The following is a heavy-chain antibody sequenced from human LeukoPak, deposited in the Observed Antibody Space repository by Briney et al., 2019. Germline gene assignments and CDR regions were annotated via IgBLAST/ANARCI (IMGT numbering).Heavy chain of an antibody. J-gene: IGHJ6*03. D-gene: IGHD3-10*01. Sequence: SETLSLTCAVYGGSLSGDYWSWIRQPPGKGLEWIGEINHSGSTNYNPSLKSRVTISVDTSKNQFSLKLSSVTAADTAVYHCAREGYGSGSYYHYYYYYMDVWGKGTTVTVSS. CDR1: GGSLSGDY. V-gene: IGHV4-34*01. CDR3: AREGYGSGSYYHYYYYYMDV. CDR2: INHSGST.